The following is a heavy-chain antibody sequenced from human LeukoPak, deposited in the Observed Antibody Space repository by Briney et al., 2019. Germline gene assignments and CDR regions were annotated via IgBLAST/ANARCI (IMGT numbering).Heavy chain of an antibody. J-gene: IGHJ4*02. Sequence: GGSLRLSCAASGFTFSSYAMSWVRQAPGKGLGWVSAISGSGGSTYYADSVKGRFTISRDNSKNTLYLQMNSLRAEDTAVYYCAKAPRRGYDSSGYYLDYWGQGTLVTVSS. CDR3: AKAPRRGYDSSGYYLDY. V-gene: IGHV3-23*01. CDR1: GFTFSSYA. D-gene: IGHD3-22*01. CDR2: ISGSGGST.